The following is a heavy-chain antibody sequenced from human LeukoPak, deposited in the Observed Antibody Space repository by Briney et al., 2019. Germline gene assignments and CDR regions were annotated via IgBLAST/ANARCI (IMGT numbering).Heavy chain of an antibody. D-gene: IGHD5-24*01. V-gene: IGHV1-69*01. CDR2: IIPIFGTA. Sequence: GASVKVSCKASGGTFSSYAISWVRQAPGQGLEWMGGIIPIFGTADYAQKFQGRVTITADESTSTAYMELSSLRSEDTAVYYCARDGYNLPFYYGMDVWGQGTTVTVSS. CDR1: GGTFSSYA. J-gene: IGHJ6*02. CDR3: ARDGYNLPFYYGMDV.